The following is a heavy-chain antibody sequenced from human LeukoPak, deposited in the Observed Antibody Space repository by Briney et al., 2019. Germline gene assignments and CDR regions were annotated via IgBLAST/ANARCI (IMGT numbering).Heavy chain of an antibody. D-gene: IGHD2-21*02. CDR2: IGTTSGAI. Sequence: GGSLRLSCAASGFTFNAFGMNWVRQAPGKGLEWVSYIGTTSGAIYYVDSVKGRFTISRDSAKNSLYLQMNSLRAEDTAVYYCARFRTWGDKAFDYWGREPWSPSPQ. CDR3: ARFRTWGDKAFDY. CDR1: GFTFNAFG. V-gene: IGHV3-48*01. J-gene: IGHJ4*02.